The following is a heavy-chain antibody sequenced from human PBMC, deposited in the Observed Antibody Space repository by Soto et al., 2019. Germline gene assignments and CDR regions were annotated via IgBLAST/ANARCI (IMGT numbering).Heavy chain of an antibody. CDR3: ARDTHDFFMGYWS. CDR1: GGTFSSYA. Sequence: QVQLVQSGAEVKKPGSSVKVSCKASGGTFSSYAISWVRQAPGQGLEWMGGIIPIFGTANYAQKFQGRVTMTADESTSTASMELSSMRSEDTAVYYCARDTHDFFMGYWSWGQGTLVTVSS. V-gene: IGHV1-69*01. D-gene: IGHD3-9*01. J-gene: IGHJ5*02. CDR2: IIPIFGTA.